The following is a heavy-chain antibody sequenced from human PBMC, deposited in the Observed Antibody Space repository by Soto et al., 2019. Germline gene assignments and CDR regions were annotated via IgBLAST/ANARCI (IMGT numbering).Heavy chain of an antibody. CDR2: ISYDGSNK. J-gene: IGHJ4*02. CDR3: AKDPGGFGELTVDY. V-gene: IGHV3-30*18. Sequence: QVQLVESGGGVVQPGRSLRLSCAASGFTFSSYGMHWVRQAPGKGLEWVAVISYDGSNKYYADSVKGRFTISRDNSKNTLYLQMNSLRAEDTAVYYCAKDPGGFGELTVDYWGQGTLVTVSS. CDR1: GFTFSSYG. D-gene: IGHD3-10*01.